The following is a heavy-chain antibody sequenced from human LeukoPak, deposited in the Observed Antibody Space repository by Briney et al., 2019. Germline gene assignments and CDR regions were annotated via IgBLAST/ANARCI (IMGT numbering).Heavy chain of an antibody. Sequence: PETLSLTCTVSGGSISSYYWSWIRQPPGKGLEWIGYISYRGSTSYNPSLKSRVTISVDTSKNQFSLKLSSVTAADTAVYYCAREGGFYRPLDYSGQGTLVTVSS. V-gene: IGHV4-59*01. CDR2: ISYRGST. J-gene: IGHJ4*02. CDR3: AREGGFYRPLDY. CDR1: GGSISSYY. D-gene: IGHD3-3*01.